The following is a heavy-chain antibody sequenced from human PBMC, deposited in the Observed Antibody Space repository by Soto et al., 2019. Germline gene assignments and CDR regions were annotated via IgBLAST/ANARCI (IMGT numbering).Heavy chain of an antibody. CDR2: INPNSGGT. D-gene: IGHD6-6*01. Sequence: QVQLVQSGAEVKKPGASVKVSCKASGYTFTGYYMHWVRQAPGQGLEWMGWINPNSGGTNYAQKFQGWVTMTRDTSISTAYMELSRRRSDDTAVYYCARDPWAARGYFDYWGQGTLVTVSS. CDR3: ARDPWAARGYFDY. J-gene: IGHJ4*02. V-gene: IGHV1-2*04. CDR1: GYTFTGYY.